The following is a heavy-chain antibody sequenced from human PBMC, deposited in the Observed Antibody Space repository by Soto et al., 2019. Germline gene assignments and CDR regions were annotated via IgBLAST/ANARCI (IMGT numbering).Heavy chain of an antibody. CDR3: ARDQGITTFGVYSMYYYGMDV. CDR1: GYTFTSYA. D-gene: IGHD3-3*01. CDR2: INAGNGNT. J-gene: IGHJ6*02. Sequence: ASVKVSCKAFGYTFTSYAMHWVRQAPGQRLEWMGWINAGNGNTKYSQKFQGRVTITRDTSASTAYMELSSLRSDDTAVYYCARDQGITTFGVYSMYYYGMDVWGQGTTVTVSS. V-gene: IGHV1-3*01.